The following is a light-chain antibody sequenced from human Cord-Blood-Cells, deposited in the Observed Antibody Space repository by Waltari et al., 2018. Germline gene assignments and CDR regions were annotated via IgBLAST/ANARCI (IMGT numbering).Light chain of an antibody. V-gene: IGLV3-21*04. CDR2: YDS. CDR1: NIGSKS. Sequence: SYVLTPPPSVSVAPGKTARITCGGNNIGSKSVHWYQQKPGQAPVLVIYYDSDRPSGIPERFSGSKSGNTATLTISRVEAGDEADYYCQVWDSSSDHVVFGGGTKLTVL. CDR3: QVWDSSSDHVV. J-gene: IGLJ2*01.